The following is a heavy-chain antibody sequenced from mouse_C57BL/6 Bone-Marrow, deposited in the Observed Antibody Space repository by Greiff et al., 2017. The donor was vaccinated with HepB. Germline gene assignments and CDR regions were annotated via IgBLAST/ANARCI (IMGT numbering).Heavy chain of an antibody. V-gene: IGHV1-69*01. CDR1: GYTFTSYW. J-gene: IGHJ4*01. Sequence: QVQLKQPGAELVMPGASVKLSCKASGYTFTSYWMHWVKQRPGQGLEWIGEIDPSDSYTNYNQKFKGKSTLTVDKSSSTAYMQLSSLTSEDSAVYYCARELLRPDYYAMDYWGQGTSVTVSS. CDR3: ARELLRPDYYAMDY. CDR2: IDPSDSYT. D-gene: IGHD1-2*01.